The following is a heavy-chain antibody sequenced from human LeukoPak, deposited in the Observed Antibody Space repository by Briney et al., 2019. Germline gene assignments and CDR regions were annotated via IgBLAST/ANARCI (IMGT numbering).Heavy chain of an antibody. D-gene: IGHD6-13*01. Sequence: GGSLRLSCAASGFTFSSYAMHWVRQAPGKGLEYVSTISSNGGSTYYADSVKGRFTISRDNSKNTLFLQMGSLRAEDVAVYYCARVGSCSCYDSWGQGTLVTVSS. V-gene: IGHV3-64*02. CDR3: ARVGSCSCYDS. J-gene: IGHJ4*02. CDR2: ISSNGGST. CDR1: GFTFSSYA.